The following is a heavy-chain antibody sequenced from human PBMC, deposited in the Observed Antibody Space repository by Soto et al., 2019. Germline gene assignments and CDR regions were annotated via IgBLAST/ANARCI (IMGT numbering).Heavy chain of an antibody. Sequence: ASVKVSCKASGYTFTSYDINWVRQATGQGLEWMGWMNPNSGNTGYAQKFQGRVTMTRNTSISTAYMELSSLRSEDTAVYYCARGRPKDIVVVVASPYNWFDPWGLG. CDR3: ARGRPKDIVVVVASPYNWFDP. J-gene: IGHJ5*02. D-gene: IGHD2-15*01. CDR2: MNPNSGNT. V-gene: IGHV1-8*01. CDR1: GYTFTSYD.